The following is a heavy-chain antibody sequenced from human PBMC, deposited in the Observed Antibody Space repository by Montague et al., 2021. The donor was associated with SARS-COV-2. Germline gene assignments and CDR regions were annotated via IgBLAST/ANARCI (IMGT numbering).Heavy chain of an antibody. CDR2: IYSGGST. D-gene: IGHD6-13*01. CDR1: GFTVSSNY. V-gene: IGHV3-53*01. J-gene: IGHJ4*02. Sequence: SLRLSCAASGFTVSSNYMSWVRQAPGKGLEWVSVIYSGGSTYYADSVKGRFTTSRDNYTNTLYLPMNSLRAEDTAVYYCARDRGLGSSWYPFDYWGQGTLVTVSS. CDR3: ARDRGLGSSWYPFDY.